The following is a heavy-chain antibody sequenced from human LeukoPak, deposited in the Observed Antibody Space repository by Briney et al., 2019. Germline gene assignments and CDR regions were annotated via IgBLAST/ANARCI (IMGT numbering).Heavy chain of an antibody. CDR1: GYSFTAYN. D-gene: IGHD3-22*01. CDR3: ARINYYDSSGPIE. Sequence: ASVKVSCKASGYSFTAYNIHWVRQAPGQRLEWMGWIAPGNGNTKYSQKFQGRVTITRDTSASTAYMELSSLRSEDTAVYYCARINYYDSSGPIEGGQGTLVTVSS. J-gene: IGHJ4*02. V-gene: IGHV1-3*01. CDR2: IAPGNGNT.